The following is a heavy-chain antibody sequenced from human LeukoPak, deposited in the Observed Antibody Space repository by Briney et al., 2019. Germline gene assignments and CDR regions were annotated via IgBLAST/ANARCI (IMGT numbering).Heavy chain of an antibody. V-gene: IGHV1-46*01. D-gene: IGHD2-21*02. J-gene: IGHJ3*02. CDR2: INPSGGST. CDR1: GYTFTSYY. CDR3: ARGAYCGGDCYYAFDI. Sequence: ASVKVSCKASGYTFTSYYMHWVRQAPGQGLEWMGIINPSGGSTSYAQKFQGRVTMTRDMSTSTDYMELSSLRSEDTAVYYCARGAYCGGDCYYAFDIWGQGTMVTVSS.